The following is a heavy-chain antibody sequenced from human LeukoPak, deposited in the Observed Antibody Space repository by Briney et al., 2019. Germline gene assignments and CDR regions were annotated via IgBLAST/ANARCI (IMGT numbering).Heavy chain of an antibody. D-gene: IGHD2-2*01. CDR1: RDSSRNYY. J-gene: IGHJ4*02. CDR2: IYMTGGT. Sequence: SGTLSLTCTVSRDSSRNYYCNWIRQAAGKGLEWIGRIYMTGGTNYNPSLDGRVTMSVDTSKNQFSLSLSSVTAADTSVYYCVRAIPAFAEFYFDSWGQGTLVTVSS. V-gene: IGHV4-4*07. CDR3: VRAIPAFAEFYFDS.